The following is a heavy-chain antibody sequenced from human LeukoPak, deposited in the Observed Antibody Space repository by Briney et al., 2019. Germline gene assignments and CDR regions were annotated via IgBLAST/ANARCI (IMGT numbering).Heavy chain of an antibody. J-gene: IGHJ1*01. CDR3: AADCSSTSCSEYFQH. V-gene: IGHV4-34*01. Sequence: PSETLSLTCTVSGGSINDYYWSWIRQPPGKGLEWIGEINHSGSTNYNPSLKSRVTISVDTSKNQFSLKLSSVTAADMAVYYCAADCSSTSCSEYFQHWGQGTLVTVSS. D-gene: IGHD2-2*01. CDR1: GGSINDYY. CDR2: INHSGST.